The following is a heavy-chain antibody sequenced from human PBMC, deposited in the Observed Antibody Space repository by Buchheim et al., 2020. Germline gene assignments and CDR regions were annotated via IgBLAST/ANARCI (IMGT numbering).Heavy chain of an antibody. CDR2: ISGSGEST. V-gene: IGHV3-23*01. D-gene: IGHD3-22*01. CDR3: AKDRKAYYYDTSAYYPHFDY. J-gene: IGHJ4*02. CDR1: GFTFSNYA. Sequence: EVQLLESGGGLVQRGGSLRLSCAASGFTFSNYAVNWVRQAPGKGLEWVSGISGSGESTYYADSVKGRFTIYRENSKNTLYLQMNSLRAEDTAVYYCAKDRKAYYYDTSAYYPHFDYWGQGTL.